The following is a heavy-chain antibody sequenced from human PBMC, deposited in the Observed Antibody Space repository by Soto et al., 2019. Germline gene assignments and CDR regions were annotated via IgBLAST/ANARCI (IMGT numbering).Heavy chain of an antibody. D-gene: IGHD3-16*02. Sequence: SVKVSCKASGGTFSSYAISWVRQAPGQGLEWMGGIIPIFGTANYAQKFQGRVTITADESTSTAYMELSSLRSEDTAVYYCARELRLGELSIPWGQGTLVTVSS. V-gene: IGHV1-69*13. CDR3: ARELRLGELSIP. CDR2: IIPIFGTA. J-gene: IGHJ5*02. CDR1: GGTFSSYA.